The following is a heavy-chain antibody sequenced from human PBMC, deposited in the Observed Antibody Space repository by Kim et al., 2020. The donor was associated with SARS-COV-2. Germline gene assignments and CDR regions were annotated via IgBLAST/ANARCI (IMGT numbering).Heavy chain of an antibody. Sequence: PGGSLRLSCVASGFTFSNYFMTWVRQAPGKGLEWVSVISASGGRTYYADAVRGRFTISRDNSKHTLHLEMNNLRAEDTAVYYCFADDEGDPSGYPMWGQGTLVTVSS. V-gene: IGHV3-23*01. CDR3: FADDEGDPSGYPM. D-gene: IGHD3-22*01. CDR1: GFTFSNYF. J-gene: IGHJ4*02. CDR2: ISASGGRT.